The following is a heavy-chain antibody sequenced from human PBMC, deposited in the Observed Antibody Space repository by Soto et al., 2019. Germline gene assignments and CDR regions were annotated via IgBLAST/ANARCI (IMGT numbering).Heavy chain of an antibody. D-gene: IGHD4-17*01. V-gene: IGHV3-7*01. CDR3: ARDLKITLTSVGWFDT. CDR1: GFTFSNYW. CDR2: IKQDGSEK. J-gene: IGHJ5*02. Sequence: HPGGSLRLSCVASGFTFSNYWMSWVRQAPGKGLEWVANIKQDGSEKYYVDSVKGRFTISKDNAKNSLYLQMNSLRAEDTAVYYCARDLKITLTSVGWFDTWGQGTLVTVSS.